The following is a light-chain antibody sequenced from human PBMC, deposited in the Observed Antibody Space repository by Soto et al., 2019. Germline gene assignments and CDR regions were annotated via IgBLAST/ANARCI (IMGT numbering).Light chain of an antibody. CDR2: GAS. V-gene: IGKV3-20*01. CDR1: QSVSSSY. Sequence: VVVTQSPATLSMSPWERVTLSCTASQSVSSSYLAWYQQKPGQAPRLLIYGASSRATGIPDRFSGSGSGTDFTLTISRLEPEDFAVYYCQQYGSSPRTFGQGTKVDIK. CDR3: QQYGSSPRT. J-gene: IGKJ1*01.